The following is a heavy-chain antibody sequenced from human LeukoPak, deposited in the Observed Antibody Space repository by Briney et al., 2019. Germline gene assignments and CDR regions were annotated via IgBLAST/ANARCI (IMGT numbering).Heavy chain of an antibody. D-gene: IGHD3-3*01. Sequence: PGGSLRLSCAASGFTFSSYAMHWVRQAPGKGLEWVAVISYDGSNKYYADSVKGRFTISRDNSKNTLYLQMNSLRAEDTAVYYCARADDFWSSYFDYWGQGTLVTVSS. CDR1: GFTFSSYA. V-gene: IGHV3-30-3*01. CDR3: ARADDFWSSYFDY. CDR2: ISYDGSNK. J-gene: IGHJ4*02.